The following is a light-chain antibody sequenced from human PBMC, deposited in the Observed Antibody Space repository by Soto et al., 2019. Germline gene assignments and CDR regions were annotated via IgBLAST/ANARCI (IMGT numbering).Light chain of an antibody. CDR1: QSVHSN. CDR3: QHYNNWPPWT. V-gene: IGKV3D-15*01. J-gene: IGKJ1*01. CDR2: AAT. Sequence: EVVLTQSPATLSVSPGERVTLSCRASQSVHSNLAWYQQKTGQAPRLLIYAATTRATGVPARFSGGGSGTDFSLSISSLQSEDVGVYSCQHYNNWPPWTFGQGTKVDIK.